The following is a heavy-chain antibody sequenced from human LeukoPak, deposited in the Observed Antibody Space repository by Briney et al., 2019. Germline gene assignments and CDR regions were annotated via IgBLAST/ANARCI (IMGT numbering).Heavy chain of an antibody. V-gene: IGHV3-30*18. J-gene: IGHJ4*02. D-gene: IGHD1-14*01. CDR1: GFTFSSYD. CDR2: ISYDGSNK. CDR3: AKDEAGELGH. Sequence: PGRSLRLSCAASGFTFSSYDMHWVRQAPGKGLEWVAVISYDGSNKYYADSVKGRLTISRDNSKNTLYLQMNSLIAEDTAVYYCAKDEAGELGHWGQGTLVTVSS.